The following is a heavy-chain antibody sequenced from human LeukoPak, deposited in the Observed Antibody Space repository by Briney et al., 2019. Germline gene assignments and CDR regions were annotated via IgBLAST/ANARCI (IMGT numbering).Heavy chain of an antibody. J-gene: IGHJ4*02. CDR2: IFYTGST. CDR1: GGSISSYY. V-gene: IGHV4-59*08. Sequence: SDTLSLTCTVSGGSISSYYWSWIRQPPGKGLGWIGHIFYTGSTTYNPSLKSRVTISVDTSKNQFSLKLSSVTAADTAVYYCARVSSSWYFDYWGQGTLVTVSS. D-gene: IGHD6-13*01. CDR3: ARVSSSWYFDY.